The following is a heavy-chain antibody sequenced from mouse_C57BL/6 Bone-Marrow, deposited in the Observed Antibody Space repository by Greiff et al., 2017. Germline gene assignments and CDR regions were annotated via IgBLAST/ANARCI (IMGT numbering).Heavy chain of an antibody. D-gene: IGHD3-1*01. CDR1: GYTFTSYT. J-gene: IGHJ3*01. V-gene: IGHV1-4*01. CDR3: ARALGAAAGFAY. CDR2: INPCSGYT. Sequence: VQLQQPGAELARPGASVKMSCKASGYTFTSYTMHWVKQRPGQGLEWIGYINPCSGYTKYNQKFKDKATLTADKSSSTAYMQLSSLTSEDSAVYYCARALGAAAGFAYWGQGTLVTVAA.